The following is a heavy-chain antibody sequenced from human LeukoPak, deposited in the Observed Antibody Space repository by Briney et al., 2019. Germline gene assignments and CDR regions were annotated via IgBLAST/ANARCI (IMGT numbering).Heavy chain of an antibody. V-gene: IGHV3-23*01. Sequence: PGGSLRPSCAASGFTVTSYAMSWVRLAPGKGLEWVAFISGRGGSTYYAHCVNGRFTISRDNSKNTLYLQMNSLRAEDTAVYFCAKAKDTALVYGDYWGQGTLVTVSS. CDR1: GFTVTSYA. J-gene: IGHJ4*02. D-gene: IGHD5-18*01. CDR3: AKAKDTALVYGDY. CDR2: ISGRGGST.